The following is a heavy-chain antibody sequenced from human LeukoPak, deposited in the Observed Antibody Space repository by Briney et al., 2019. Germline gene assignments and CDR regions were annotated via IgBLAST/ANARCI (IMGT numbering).Heavy chain of an antibody. V-gene: IGHV1-2*02. CDR3: ARGPGPLWFGELPLDY. J-gene: IGHJ4*02. CDR2: INPNSGGT. D-gene: IGHD3-10*01. Sequence: GASVKVSCKASGYTFTGYYMHWVRQAPGQGLEWMGWINPNSGGTNYAQKFQGRVTMTRDTSISTAYMELSRLRSDDTAVYYCARGPGPLWFGELPLDYWGQGTLVTVSS. CDR1: GYTFTGYY.